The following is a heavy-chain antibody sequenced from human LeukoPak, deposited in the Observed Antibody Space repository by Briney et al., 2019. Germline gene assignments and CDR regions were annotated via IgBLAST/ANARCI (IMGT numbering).Heavy chain of an antibody. Sequence: ASVKVSCKASGYTFTDYYLHWERQAPGQGLEWMGWIHPNSGGTNYAQKFQGRVAMTRDTSISPAYMELSSLRSDDTAVYYCARLAAVPGWGQGTLVTVSS. CDR1: GYTFTDYY. CDR2: IHPNSGGT. V-gene: IGHV1-2*02. D-gene: IGHD6-19*01. CDR3: ARLAAVPG. J-gene: IGHJ1*01.